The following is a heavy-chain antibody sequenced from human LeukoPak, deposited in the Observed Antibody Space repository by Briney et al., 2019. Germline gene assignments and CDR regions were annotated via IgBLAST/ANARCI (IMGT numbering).Heavy chain of an antibody. D-gene: IGHD6-13*01. Sequence: GGSLRLSCAASGFTFSDFYMSWIRQAPGKGLEWVSFISSSSSTMYYADSVKGRFTISRDNAKNSVYLQMNSLRAEDTAVYYCARDGGSSWYGAFDIWGQGTMVTVSS. CDR1: GFTFSDFY. CDR3: ARDGGSSWYGAFDI. V-gene: IGHV3-11*04. CDR2: ISSSSSTM. J-gene: IGHJ3*02.